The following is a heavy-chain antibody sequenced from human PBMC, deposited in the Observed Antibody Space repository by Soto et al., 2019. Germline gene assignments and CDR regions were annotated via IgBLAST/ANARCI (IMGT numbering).Heavy chain of an antibody. CDR1: GGTFSSYA. Sequence: EASVKVSCKASGGTFSSYAISWVRQAPGQGLEWMGGIIPIFGTANYAQKFQGRVTITADESTSTAYMELSSLRSGDTAVYYCAREVVVAATPYYYYYYGMDVWGQGTTVTVSS. CDR2: IIPIFGTA. CDR3: AREVVVAATPYYYYYYGMDV. J-gene: IGHJ6*02. D-gene: IGHD2-15*01. V-gene: IGHV1-69*13.